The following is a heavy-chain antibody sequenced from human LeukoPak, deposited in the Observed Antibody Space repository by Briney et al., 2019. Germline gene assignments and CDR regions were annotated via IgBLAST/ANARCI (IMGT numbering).Heavy chain of an antibody. CDR1: GGSFSGYL. CDR3: TRSGLTGMREYERADYYYYGVDL. Sequence: EASETLSLTCDVPGGSFSGYLWSWIRQSPGKGLEWIGEVNYRGSPNYNPSLESRVTISVDTSKNQLSLKLTSVTAADTALYYCTRSGLTGMREYERADYYYYGVDLWGQGTAVTVFS. CDR2: VNYRGSP. V-gene: IGHV4-34*01. J-gene: IGHJ6*02. D-gene: IGHD2/OR15-2a*01.